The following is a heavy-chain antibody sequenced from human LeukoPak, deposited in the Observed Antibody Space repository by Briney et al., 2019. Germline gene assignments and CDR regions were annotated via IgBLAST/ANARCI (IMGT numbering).Heavy chain of an antibody. D-gene: IGHD2-2*01. J-gene: IGHJ6*02. Sequence: SETLSLTCTVSGGSISSYYWSWIRQPPGKGLEWIGYIYYSGSTNYNPSLKSRVTISVDTSKNQFSLKLSSVTAADTAVYYCARSPIVVVPAAKAYYYYGMDVWAKGPRSPSP. CDR3: ARSPIVVVPAAKAYYYYGMDV. CDR1: GGSISSYY. CDR2: IYYSGST. V-gene: IGHV4-59*01.